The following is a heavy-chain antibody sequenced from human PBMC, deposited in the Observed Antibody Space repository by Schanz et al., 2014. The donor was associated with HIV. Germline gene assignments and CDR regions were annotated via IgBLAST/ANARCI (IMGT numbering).Heavy chain of an antibody. J-gene: IGHJ6*02. Sequence: QVQLVQSGAEVKKPGSSVKVSCKASGGTVSNYAMNWVRQATGQGLEWMGWMNPNSGNTGYAQKFQGRVTMTRNTSINTAYMELSSLRSEDTAVYYCARTHYSVVSSRAMDVWGQGTTVTVSS. V-gene: IGHV1-8*01. CDR2: MNPNSGNT. D-gene: IGHD2-15*01. CDR1: GGTVSNYA. CDR3: ARTHYSVVSSRAMDV.